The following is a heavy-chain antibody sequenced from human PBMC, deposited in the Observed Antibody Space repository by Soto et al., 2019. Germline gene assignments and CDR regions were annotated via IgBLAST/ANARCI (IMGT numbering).Heavy chain of an antibody. CDR3: ARQRTTVVTQAYFDH. V-gene: IGHV4-38-2*02. CDR2: IYYSGRS. Sequence: SETLSLTCTVSGYSLSTGSSWGWIRQPPGKGLEWIGGIYYSGRSYYNPSLKSRVTMSVDTSKNQFSLTLNSVTAADAAVYYCARQRTTVVTQAYFDHWGQGTLVTVSS. D-gene: IGHD4-17*01. CDR1: GYSLSTGSS. J-gene: IGHJ4*02.